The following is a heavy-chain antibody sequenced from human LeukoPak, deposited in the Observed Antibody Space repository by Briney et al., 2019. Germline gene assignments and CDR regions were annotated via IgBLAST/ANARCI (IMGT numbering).Heavy chain of an antibody. D-gene: IGHD3-10*01. V-gene: IGHV3-23*01. CDR1: GFTFSSYA. CDR2: ISGSGGST. Sequence: PGGSLRLSCAASGFTFSSYAMSWVRQAPGKGLEWVSAISGSGGSTYYADSVKGRFTISRDNSKNTLYLQMNSLRAEDTAVYYCAKDTSGYGSGSYYNYWGQGTLVTVSS. CDR3: AKDTSGYGSGSYYNY. J-gene: IGHJ4*02.